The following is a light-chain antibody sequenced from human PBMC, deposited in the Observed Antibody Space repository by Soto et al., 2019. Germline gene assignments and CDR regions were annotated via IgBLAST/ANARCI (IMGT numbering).Light chain of an antibody. CDR1: TSNIGNLF. CDR2: DTN. J-gene: IGLJ3*02. V-gene: IGLV1-51*01. Sequence: QSVLTQPPSVSASPGQKVTISCSGFTSNIGNLFVSWYQQLPGTAPRLLIYDTNVRPSGIPDRFSGSRSGTSATLGIAGLQTGDEAAYYCAAWDRSLRALLFGGGTKVTVL. CDR3: AAWDRSLRALL.